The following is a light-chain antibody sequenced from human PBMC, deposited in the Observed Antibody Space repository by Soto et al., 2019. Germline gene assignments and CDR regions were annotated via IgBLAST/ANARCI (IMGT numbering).Light chain of an antibody. V-gene: IGKV1-9*01. Sequence: DIQLTQSPSFLSASVGDRVTMTCRASQGINDKLAWYQQKPGKAPKLLMYFASTLQSGVPSRFSGSGSGTEFTLTISCLQSEDFATYFCQQIYVYPFTFGLGTRLEIK. CDR3: QQIYVYPFT. CDR2: FAS. CDR1: QGINDK. J-gene: IGKJ5*01.